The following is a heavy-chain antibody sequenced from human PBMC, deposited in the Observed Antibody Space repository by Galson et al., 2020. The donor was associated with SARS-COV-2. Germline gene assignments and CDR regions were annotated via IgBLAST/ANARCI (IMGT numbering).Heavy chain of an antibody. CDR1: GFTFSSYW. CDR3: AREGNSYGYVSFDY. J-gene: IGHJ4*02. V-gene: IGHV3-74*01. Sequence: GGSLRLSCAASGFTFSSYWMHWVRQAPGKGLVWVSRINSDGSSTSYADSVKGRFTISRDNAKNTLYLQMNSLRAEDTAVYYCAREGNSYGYVSFDYWGQGTLVTVSS. D-gene: IGHD5-18*01. CDR2: INSDGSST.